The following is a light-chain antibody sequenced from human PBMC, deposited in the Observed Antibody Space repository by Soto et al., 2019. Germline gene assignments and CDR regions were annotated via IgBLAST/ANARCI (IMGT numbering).Light chain of an antibody. Sequence: QSVRTQPASVSGSPGQSITISCTGTSSDVGGYNYVSWYQQHPGKAPKLMIYDVSNRPSGVSNRFSGSKSGNTASLTISGLQAEDEADYYCSSYTSSGTLPYVFGTGTKVTVL. CDR3: SSYTSSGTLPYV. J-gene: IGLJ1*01. V-gene: IGLV2-14*01. CDR1: SSDVGGYNY. CDR2: DVS.